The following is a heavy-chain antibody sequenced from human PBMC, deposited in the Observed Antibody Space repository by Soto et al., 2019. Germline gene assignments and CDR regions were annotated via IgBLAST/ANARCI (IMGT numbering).Heavy chain of an antibody. J-gene: IGHJ5*02. D-gene: IGHD6-19*01. Sequence: PGESLKISCAASGFTFNTFAMSWVRQAPGKGLEWVSSISATGAVTSDADAVKGRFSTSRDNSNKTLYLHMNNLRADDTAVYYCAKMGRTGWLRLPIGSWGQGTLVTVS. CDR3: AKMGRTGWLRLPIGS. V-gene: IGHV3-23*01. CDR1: GFTFNTFA. CDR2: ISATGAVT.